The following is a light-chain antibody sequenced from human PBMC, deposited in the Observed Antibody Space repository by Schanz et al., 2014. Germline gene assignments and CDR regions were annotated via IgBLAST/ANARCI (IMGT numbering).Light chain of an antibody. Sequence: QSALTQPRSVSGSPGQSVTISCTGTSSDVGGYNYVSWYQQHPGKAPKLMIYDVTKRPSGVPDRFSGSKSGTSASLAIIGLQSEDEADYYCATWDDGLTARVFGGGTKVTVL. V-gene: IGLV2-11*01. CDR3: ATWDDGLTARV. CDR1: SSDVGGYNY. CDR2: DVT. J-gene: IGLJ3*02.